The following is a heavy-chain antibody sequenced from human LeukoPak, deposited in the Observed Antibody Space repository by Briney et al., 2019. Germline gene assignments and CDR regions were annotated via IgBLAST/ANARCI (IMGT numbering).Heavy chain of an antibody. CDR1: GGSISSYY. Sequence: SETLSLTCTVSGGSISSYYWNWIRQPPGKGLEWIGSIYYSGSTYYNPSLKSRVTISVDTSKNQFSLKLSSVTAADTAVYYCARDLLAARPGIKTWGQGTLVTVSS. J-gene: IGHJ4*02. CDR3: ARDLLAARPGIKT. V-gene: IGHV4-59*12. CDR2: IYYSGST. D-gene: IGHD6-6*01.